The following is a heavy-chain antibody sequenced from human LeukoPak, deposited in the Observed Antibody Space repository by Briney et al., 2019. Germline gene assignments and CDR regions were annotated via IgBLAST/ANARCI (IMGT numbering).Heavy chain of an antibody. CDR2: IYHSGST. CDR1: GYSISSGYY. CDR3: ASYRDYYDSSGLFDY. J-gene: IGHJ4*02. D-gene: IGHD3-22*01. V-gene: IGHV4-38-2*02. Sequence: SETLSLTCTVSGYSISSGYYWGWIRQPPGKGLEWIGSIYHSGSTYYNPSLKSRVTISVDTSKNQFSLKLSSVTAADTAVYYCASYRDYYDSSGLFDYWGQGTLVTVSS.